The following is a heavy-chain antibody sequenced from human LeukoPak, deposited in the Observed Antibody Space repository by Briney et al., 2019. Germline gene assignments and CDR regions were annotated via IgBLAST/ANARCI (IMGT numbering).Heavy chain of an antibody. CDR3: ARGGDY. CDR2: ITSDSSYM. Sequence: GGSLRLSCVASEFTFSSYTMNWVRQAPGKGLEWVSSITSDSSYMYYADSVKGRFTISRDNAKNSLCLQMNSLRAEDTAVYYCARGGDYWGQGTLVTVSS. V-gene: IGHV3-21*04. J-gene: IGHJ4*02. CDR1: EFTFSSYT.